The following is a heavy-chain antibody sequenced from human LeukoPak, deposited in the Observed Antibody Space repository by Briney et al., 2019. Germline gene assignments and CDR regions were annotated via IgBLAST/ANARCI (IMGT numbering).Heavy chain of an antibody. D-gene: IGHD3-22*01. J-gene: IGHJ4*02. Sequence: PGGSLRLSCAASGFTFSSFSMGWVRQAPGKGLVWVSRIDSYGSTNYADSVKGRFTISRDNAKNTLYLQMNSLRAEDTAVYYCARGLVHDTSGYYSDYWGQGTLVTVSS. CDR1: GFTFSSFS. V-gene: IGHV3-74*01. CDR3: ARGLVHDTSGYYSDY. CDR2: IDSYGST.